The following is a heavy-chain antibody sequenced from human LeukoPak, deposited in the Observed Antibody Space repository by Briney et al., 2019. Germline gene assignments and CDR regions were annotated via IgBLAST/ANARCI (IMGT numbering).Heavy chain of an antibody. CDR2: IYSGGST. V-gene: IGHV3-53*04. D-gene: IGHD2-21*02. Sequence: GGSLRLSCAASGFTVSSNYMSWVRQAPGKGLEWVSVIYSGGSTYYADSVKGRFTISRHNSKNTLYLQMNSLRAEDTAVYYCARENLAYCGGDCYSAYFDYWGQGTLVPVSS. CDR3: ARENLAYCGGDCYSAYFDY. CDR1: GFTVSSNY. J-gene: IGHJ4*02.